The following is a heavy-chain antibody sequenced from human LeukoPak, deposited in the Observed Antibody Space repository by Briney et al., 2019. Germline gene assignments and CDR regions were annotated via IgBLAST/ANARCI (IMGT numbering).Heavy chain of an antibody. V-gene: IGHV3-21*01. J-gene: IGHJ4*02. Sequence: GGSLRLSCAASGFTFSSYSMNWVRQAPGKGLEWVSSISSSSSYIYYADSVKGRFTISRDNAKNSLYLQMNSLRAEDTAVYYCARDSPNEGILWWSIDYWGQGTLVTVSS. CDR1: GFTFSSYS. CDR2: ISSSSSYI. CDR3: ARDSPNEGILWWSIDY. D-gene: IGHD2-21*01.